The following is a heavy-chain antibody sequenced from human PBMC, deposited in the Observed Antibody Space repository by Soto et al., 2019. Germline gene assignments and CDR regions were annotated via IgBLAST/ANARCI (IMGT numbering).Heavy chain of an antibody. J-gene: IGHJ4*02. CDR3: ARVDYYDSSGYQYYFDY. V-gene: IGHV4-30-2*01. Sequence: SETLSLTCAVSGGSISSGGYSWSWIRQPPGKGLEWIGYIYHSGSTYYNPSLKSRVTISVDRSKNQFSLKLSSVTAADTAVYYCARVDYYDSSGYQYYFDYWGQGTLVTVSS. CDR2: IYHSGST. D-gene: IGHD3-22*01. CDR1: GGSISSGGYS.